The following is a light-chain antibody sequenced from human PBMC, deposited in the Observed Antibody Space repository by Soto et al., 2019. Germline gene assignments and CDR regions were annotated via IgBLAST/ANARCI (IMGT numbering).Light chain of an antibody. Sequence: QAVVTQPPSASGTPGQRVTISCSGSSSNIGSNIVNWYQQLPGTAPKLLIHSNDQRPSGVPDRFSGSKAGTSASLAISGLQSEDEADYYCAAWDDSLSGPVFGGGTKLTVL. CDR2: SND. J-gene: IGLJ3*02. V-gene: IGLV1-44*01. CDR3: AAWDDSLSGPV. CDR1: SSNIGSNI.